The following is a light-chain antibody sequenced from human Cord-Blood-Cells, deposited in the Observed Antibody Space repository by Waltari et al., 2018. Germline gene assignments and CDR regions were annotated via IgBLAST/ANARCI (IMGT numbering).Light chain of an antibody. CDR1: RSDFGGYNL. J-gene: IGLJ3*02. V-gene: IGLV2-23*01. CDR3: CSYAGSSTL. Sequence: QSALAPPAPLSWSPGQAVTIPCHGTRSDFGGYNLFSWYQQHPGKAPKLMIYEGSKRPSGVSNRFSGSKSGNTASLTISGLQAEDEADYYCCSYAGSSTLFGGGTKLTVL. CDR2: EGS.